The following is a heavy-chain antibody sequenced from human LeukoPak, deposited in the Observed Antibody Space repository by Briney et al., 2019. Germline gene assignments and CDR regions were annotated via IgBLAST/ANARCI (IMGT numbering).Heavy chain of an antibody. D-gene: IGHD3-3*01. Sequence: RPSETLSPTCTVSGGSISSYYWSWIRQPPGKGLEWIGYIYYSGSTNYNPSLKSRVTISVDTSKNQFSLKLSSVTAADTAVYYCARTPYYDFWSGYPYYFDYWGQGTLVTVSS. J-gene: IGHJ4*02. V-gene: IGHV4-59*01. CDR3: ARTPYYDFWSGYPYYFDY. CDR2: IYYSGST. CDR1: GGSISSYY.